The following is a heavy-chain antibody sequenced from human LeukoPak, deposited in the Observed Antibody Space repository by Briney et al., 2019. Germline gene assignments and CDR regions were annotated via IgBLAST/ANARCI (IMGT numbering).Heavy chain of an antibody. CDR2: INHSGST. CDR3: AKRYFGKPNWFDP. V-gene: IGHV4-34*01. Sequence: SETLSLTCAVYDGSFSDYFWSWIRQPPGKGLEWIGEINHSGSTNYNPSLKSRVTISVDTSKNQFSLKLSSVTAADTAVYYCAKRYFGKPNWFDPWGQETLVTVSS. D-gene: IGHD3-9*01. J-gene: IGHJ5*02. CDR1: DGSFSDYF.